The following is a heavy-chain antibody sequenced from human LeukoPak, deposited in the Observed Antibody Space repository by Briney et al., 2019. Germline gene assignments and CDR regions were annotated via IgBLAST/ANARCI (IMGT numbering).Heavy chain of an antibody. CDR3: ARYSSHWSFDS. J-gene: IGHJ4*02. CDR2: ISSSSSTI. V-gene: IGHV3-48*01. D-gene: IGHD6-19*01. Sequence: SGGSLRLSCAASGFTFSSYSMNWVRQAPWKGLEWVSYISSSSSTIYYADSVKGRFTISRDNAKNSLYLQMNSLRAEDTAVYYCARYSSHWSFDSWGQGTLVTVSS. CDR1: GFTFSSYS.